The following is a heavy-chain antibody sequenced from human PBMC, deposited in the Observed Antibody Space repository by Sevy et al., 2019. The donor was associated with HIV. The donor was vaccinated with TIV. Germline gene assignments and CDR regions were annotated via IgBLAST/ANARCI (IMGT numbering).Heavy chain of an antibody. J-gene: IGHJ6*03. CDR2: IIPIFGTA. CDR3: STLRVEATPYYYMDV. CDR1: GGTFSSYA. D-gene: IGHD1-26*01. Sequence: ASVKVSCKASGGTFSSYAISWVRQAPGQGLEWMGGIIPIFGTANYAQKFQGRVTITADKSTSTAYMELSSLRSEDTAVYYCSTLRVEATPYYYMDVWGKGTTVTVSS. V-gene: IGHV1-69*06.